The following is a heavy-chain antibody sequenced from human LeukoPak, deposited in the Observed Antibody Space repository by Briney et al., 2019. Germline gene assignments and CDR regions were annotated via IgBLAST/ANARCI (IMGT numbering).Heavy chain of an antibody. CDR2: IKPDGSDK. CDR3: ARVGPWVNPGYYYYYMDV. J-gene: IGHJ6*03. CDR1: GFTFSSYW. V-gene: IGHV3-7*01. D-gene: IGHD1-14*01. Sequence: PGGSLRLSCAASGFTFSSYWMSWVRQAPGKGLEWVANIKPDGSDKYYVDSVKGRFTISRDNAKNSLYLQMNSLRAEDTAVYYCARVGPWVNPGYYYYYMDVWGKGTTVTVSS.